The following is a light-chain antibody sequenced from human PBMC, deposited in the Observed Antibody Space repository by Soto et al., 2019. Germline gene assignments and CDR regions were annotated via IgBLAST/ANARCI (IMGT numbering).Light chain of an antibody. V-gene: IGKV3-11*01. J-gene: IGKJ3*01. Sequence: EIVLPQSPATLSLSPGERATLSCRASQSVSIYLAWYQQKPGQAPRLILYDPSYRATGIPARFSASGSGTDFTLNLSSLEPEDFAVYYCQKRSNWLFGPGTKVDI. CDR3: QKRSNWL. CDR2: DPS. CDR1: QSVSIY.